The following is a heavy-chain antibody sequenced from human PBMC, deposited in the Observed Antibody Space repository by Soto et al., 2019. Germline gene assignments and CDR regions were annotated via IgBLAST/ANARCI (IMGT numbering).Heavy chain of an antibody. J-gene: IGHJ6*02. CDR3: AISSSWYDDYYYGMDV. D-gene: IGHD6-13*01. CDR1: GFTFSSYG. CDR2: IWYDGSNK. V-gene: IGHV3-33*01. Sequence: GGSLRLSCAASGFTFSSYGMHWVRQAPGKGLEWVAVIWYDGSNKYYADSVKGRFTISRDNSKNTLYLQMNSLRAEDTAVYYCAISSSWYDDYYYGMDVWGQGTTVTVSS.